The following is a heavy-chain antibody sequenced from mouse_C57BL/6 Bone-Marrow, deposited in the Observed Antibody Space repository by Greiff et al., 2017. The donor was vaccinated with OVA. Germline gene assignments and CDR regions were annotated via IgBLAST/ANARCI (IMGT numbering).Heavy chain of an antibody. J-gene: IGHJ2*01. V-gene: IGHV1-75*01. CDR1: GYTFTDYY. Sequence: VQLQESGPELVKPGASVKISCKASGYTFTDYYINWVKQRPGQGLEWIGWIFPGSGSTYYNEKFKGKATLTVDKSSSTAYMLLSSLTSEDSAVYFCARTHYYGSSFYYFDYWGQGTTLTVSS. CDR3: ARTHYYGSSFYYFDY. CDR2: IFPGSGST. D-gene: IGHD1-1*01.